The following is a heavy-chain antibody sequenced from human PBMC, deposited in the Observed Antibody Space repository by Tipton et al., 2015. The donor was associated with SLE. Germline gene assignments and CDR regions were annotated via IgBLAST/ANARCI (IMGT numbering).Heavy chain of an antibody. CDR1: GDSISSADYY. D-gene: IGHD1-26*01. CDR2: IYYSGST. V-gene: IGHV4-61*08. Sequence: PGLVKPSDTLSLTCTVSGDSISSADYYWSWIRQPPGKGLEWIGYIYYSGSTNYNPSLKSRATISVDTSKNQFSLKLSSVTAADTAVYYCARSGSYPYYYYYMDVWGKGTTVTVSS. CDR3: ARSGSYPYYYYYMDV. J-gene: IGHJ6*03.